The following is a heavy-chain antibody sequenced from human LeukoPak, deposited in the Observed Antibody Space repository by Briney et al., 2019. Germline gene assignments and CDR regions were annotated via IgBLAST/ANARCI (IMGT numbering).Heavy chain of an antibody. CDR2: INHSGST. CDR3: ARERGYCSSTSCYPYFDN. CDR1: GGSFSGYY. Sequence: SETLSLTCAVYGGSFSGYYWSWIRQPPGKGLEWIGEINHSGSTNYNPSLKSRVTISVDTSKNQFSLKLSSVTAADTAVYYCARERGYCSSTSCYPYFDNWGQGTLVTVSS. V-gene: IGHV4-34*01. J-gene: IGHJ4*02. D-gene: IGHD2-2*01.